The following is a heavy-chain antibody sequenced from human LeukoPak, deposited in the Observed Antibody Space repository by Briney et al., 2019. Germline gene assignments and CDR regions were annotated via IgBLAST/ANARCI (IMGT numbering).Heavy chain of an antibody. CDR2: INPNSGGT. V-gene: IGHV1-2*02. Sequence: ASVKVSCKASGYTFTSYDINWVRQAPGQGLEWMGWINPNSGGTNYAQKFQGRVTMTRDTSISTAYMELSRLRSDDTAVYYCASFGYCSGGSCYQRAVDYWGQGTLVTVSS. J-gene: IGHJ4*02. CDR1: GYTFTSYD. D-gene: IGHD2-15*01. CDR3: ASFGYCSGGSCYQRAVDY.